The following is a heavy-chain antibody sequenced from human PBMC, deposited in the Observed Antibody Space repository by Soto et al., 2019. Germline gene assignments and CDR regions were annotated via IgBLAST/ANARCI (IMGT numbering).Heavy chain of an antibody. V-gene: IGHV1-18*01. CDR3: ARGNPYDFWSGDIAYYFDY. CDR2: ISAYNGNT. J-gene: IGHJ4*02. Sequence: GASVKVSCKASGYTFTSYGISWVRQAPGQGLEWMGWISAYNGNTNYAQKLQGRVTMTTDTSTSTAYMELRSLRSDDTAVYYCARGNPYDFWSGDIAYYFDYWGQGTLVTVSS. CDR1: GYTFTSYG. D-gene: IGHD3-3*01.